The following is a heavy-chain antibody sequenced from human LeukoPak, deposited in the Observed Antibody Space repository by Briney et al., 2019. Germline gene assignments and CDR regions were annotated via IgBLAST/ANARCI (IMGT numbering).Heavy chain of an antibody. V-gene: IGHV3-23*01. Sequence: PGGSLRLSCVASGFSFPNFAMTWVCQAPGERLEWVSAIRGSGDRTSYADSLKGRFTISRDKSKNTLYLQMNNLRAEDTAVYYCARDDAVDGGYLDYWGQGALVTVSS. CDR3: ARDDAVDGGYLDY. D-gene: IGHD6-19*01. CDR1: GFSFPNFA. CDR2: IRGSGDRT. J-gene: IGHJ4*02.